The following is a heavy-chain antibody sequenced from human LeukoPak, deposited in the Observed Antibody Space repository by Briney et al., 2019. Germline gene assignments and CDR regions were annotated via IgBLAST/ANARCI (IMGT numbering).Heavy chain of an antibody. CDR2: IKQDGSEK. CDR1: GFTFSGCW. Sequence: GGFLRLSCAASGFTFSGCWMSWVRQAPGKGLEWVANIKQDGSEKYYVDSVKGRFTISRDNAKNSLYLQMNSLRAEDTAVYYCARVKFDYWGQGTLVTVSS. CDR3: ARVKFDY. J-gene: IGHJ4*02. V-gene: IGHV3-7*01.